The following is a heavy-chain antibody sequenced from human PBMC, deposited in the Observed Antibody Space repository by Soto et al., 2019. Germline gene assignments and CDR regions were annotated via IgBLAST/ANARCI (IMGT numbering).Heavy chain of an antibody. J-gene: IGHJ3*02. V-gene: IGHV4-31*03. CDR3: ARESRSSWYSGGVDI. Sequence: QVQLQESGPGLVKPSQTLSLTCTVSGGSISSGGYYWSWIRQHPGKGLEWIGYIYYSGSTYYNPSLKSRVTISVDTSKNQFSLKLSSVTATDTAVYYCARESRSSWYSGGVDIWGQGTMVTVSS. CDR1: GGSISSGGYY. D-gene: IGHD6-13*01. CDR2: IYYSGST.